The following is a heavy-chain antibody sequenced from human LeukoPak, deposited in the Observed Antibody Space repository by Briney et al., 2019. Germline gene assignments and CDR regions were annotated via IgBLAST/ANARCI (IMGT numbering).Heavy chain of an antibody. CDR2: IKKDGSET. D-gene: IGHD5-12*01. J-gene: IGHJ4*02. CDR1: GFTFSTSW. CDR3: ARARYSGTTYYFDY. V-gene: IGHV3-7*01. Sequence: GGSLRLSCAASGFTFSTSWMSWVRQVPGKGLEWVANIKKDGSETYYVDSVKGRFTISRDNAKNSLYLQMTSLRAEDTAMYYSARARYSGTTYYFDYRGQRTLVSDSS.